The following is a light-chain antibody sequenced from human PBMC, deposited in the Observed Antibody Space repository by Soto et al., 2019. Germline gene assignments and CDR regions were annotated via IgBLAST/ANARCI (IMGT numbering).Light chain of an antibody. V-gene: IGKV3-20*01. J-gene: IGKJ1*01. Sequence: EIVLTQSPATLSLSPGERATLSCRASQSVSSYLAWYQQKPGQAPRLLIYGISTRAAGIADRFSGSGSGTDFTLTISRLEPEDFAVYYCAQYGSSPRTFGQGTKVDIK. CDR3: AQYGSSPRT. CDR1: QSVSSY. CDR2: GIS.